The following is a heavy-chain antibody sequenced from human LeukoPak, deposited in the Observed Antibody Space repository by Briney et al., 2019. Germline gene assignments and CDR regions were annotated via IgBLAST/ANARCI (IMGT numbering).Heavy chain of an antibody. D-gene: IGHD6-13*01. V-gene: IGHV2-5*02. CDR2: IYWDDDK. J-gene: IGHJ4*02. CDR1: GFSLSTSGVG. CDR3: ACRGYSSSWYFYFDY. Sequence: SGPTLVNPTQTLTLTCTFSGFSLSTSGVGVGWIRQPPGKALEWLALIYWDDDKRYSPSLKGRLTITKDTSKNQVVLTMTNMDRVDTDTYYCACRGYSSSWYFYFDYWGQGTLVTVSS.